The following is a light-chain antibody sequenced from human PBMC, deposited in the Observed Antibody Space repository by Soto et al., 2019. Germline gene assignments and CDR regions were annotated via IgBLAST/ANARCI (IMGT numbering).Light chain of an antibody. CDR2: GAS. CDR1: ESVSSN. V-gene: IGKV3-15*01. J-gene: IGKJ5*01. Sequence: EVVMTHSPATLAVSPGEGATLSSSASESVSSNLAWYQQRPGQAPRLVIYGASTRATGIPARFSGGGSGTEFTLTISSLQSEDFAVYYCQQYNSWPPITFGQGTRLE. CDR3: QQYNSWPPIT.